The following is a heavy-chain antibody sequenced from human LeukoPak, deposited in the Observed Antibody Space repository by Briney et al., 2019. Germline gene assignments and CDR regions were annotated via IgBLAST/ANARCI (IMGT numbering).Heavy chain of an antibody. D-gene: IGHD3-22*01. CDR3: ARDRSLYYYDSSGYPYGMDV. J-gene: IGHJ6*02. CDR1: GGSFSDYY. V-gene: IGHV4-34*01. CDR2: INHSRST. Sequence: SESLSLTCAVYGGSFSDYYWSWIRQPPGKGLEWIGEINHSRSTNYNPSLKSRVTISVDTSKNQFSLKLSSATAADTAVYYCARDRSLYYYDSSGYPYGMDVWGQGTTVTVSS.